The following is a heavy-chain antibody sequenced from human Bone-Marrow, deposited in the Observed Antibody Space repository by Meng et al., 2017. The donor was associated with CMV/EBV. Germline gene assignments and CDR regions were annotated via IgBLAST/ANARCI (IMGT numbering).Heavy chain of an antibody. CDR1: GFTFSAYA. V-gene: IGHV3-23*01. D-gene: IGHD3-3*01. J-gene: IGHJ6*02. CDR2: FSGSGDNT. Sequence: GGSLRLSCAASGFTFSAYAMSWVRQAPGKGLEWVSGFSGSGDNTYYADSVKGRITISRDTSKNTLYLQMNSLRAEDTAVYYCAREVNYDFWSGFPMDVWGQGTTVTVSS. CDR3: AREVNYDFWSGFPMDV.